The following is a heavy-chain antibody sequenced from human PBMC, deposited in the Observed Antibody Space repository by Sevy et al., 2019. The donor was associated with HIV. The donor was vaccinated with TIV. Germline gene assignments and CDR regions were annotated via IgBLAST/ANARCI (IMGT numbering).Heavy chain of an antibody. CDR1: GFTFSNYA. CDR2: ISGSGGTT. V-gene: IGHV3-23*01. J-gene: IGHJ6*02. Sequence: GGSLRLSYAASGFTFSNYAMNWVRQAPGKGLEWVSSISGSGGTTYYADSVEGRFTISRDKSKNTLYLQMHSLRAEDTAVYYCAKVLARGVAVAGSAWGMDVWGQGTTVTVSS. CDR3: AKVLARGVAVAGSAWGMDV. D-gene: IGHD6-19*01.